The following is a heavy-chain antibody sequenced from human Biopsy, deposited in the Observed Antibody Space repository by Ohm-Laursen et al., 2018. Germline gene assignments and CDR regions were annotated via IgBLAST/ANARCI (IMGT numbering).Heavy chain of an antibody. CDR1: GDRFTEFS. Sequence: ASVKASCKVSGDRFTEFSIHWVRQAPGKGLEWMGGFDPEEGQRTYAQKFQGRLTMTEDTSADTAYMELRGLSSEDAAVYYCAADSENCGGDCYIYWGQGTQVTVSS. CDR3: AADSENCGGDCYIY. V-gene: IGHV1-24*01. J-gene: IGHJ4*02. D-gene: IGHD2-21*02. CDR2: FDPEEGQR.